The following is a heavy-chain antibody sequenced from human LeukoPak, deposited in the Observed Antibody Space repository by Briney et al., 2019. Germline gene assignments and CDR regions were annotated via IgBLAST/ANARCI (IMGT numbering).Heavy chain of an antibody. V-gene: IGHV3-74*01. CDR2: INTDGSST. CDR1: GFTFISYG. D-gene: IGHD2-21*02. CDR3: TRELPREVTLDY. J-gene: IGHJ4*01. Sequence: GGSLILSCAASGFTFISYGRQWVRQAPGKGLGWVSRINTDGSSTSYADSVKGRFTVSRDNAKNTVYLQVNSLRAEDTAVYFCTRELPREVTLDYWGQGTLVTVSS.